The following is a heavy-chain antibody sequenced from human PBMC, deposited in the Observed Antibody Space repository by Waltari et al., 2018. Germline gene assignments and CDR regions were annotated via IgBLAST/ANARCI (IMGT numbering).Heavy chain of an antibody. CDR3: ARHMGYSSSWYAVSYYYYGMDV. D-gene: IGHD6-13*01. CDR1: GGSFSGYY. V-gene: IGHV4-34*01. J-gene: IGHJ6*02. CDR2: INHSGST. Sequence: QVQLQQWGAGLLKPSETLSLTCAFYGGSFSGYYWSWLRQPPGKGLEWIGEINHSGSTNYNPSLKSRVTISVDTSKNQFSLKLSSVTAADTAVYYCARHMGYSSSWYAVSYYYYGMDVWGQGTTVTVSS.